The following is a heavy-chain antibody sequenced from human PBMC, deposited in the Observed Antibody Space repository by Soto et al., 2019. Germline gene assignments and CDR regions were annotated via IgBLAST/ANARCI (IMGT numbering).Heavy chain of an antibody. CDR1: GGTFSSYA. V-gene: IGHV1-69*01. Sequence: QVQLVQSGAEVKKPGSSVKVSCKASGGTFSSYAISWVRQAPGQGLEWMGGIIPIFGTANYAQKFQGRVTITADESTSTAYMELSSLRSEDTAVYYCARDRDYYGSGSYVGKNGMDVWGQGTTVTVSS. J-gene: IGHJ6*02. D-gene: IGHD3-10*01. CDR3: ARDRDYYGSGSYVGKNGMDV. CDR2: IIPIFGTA.